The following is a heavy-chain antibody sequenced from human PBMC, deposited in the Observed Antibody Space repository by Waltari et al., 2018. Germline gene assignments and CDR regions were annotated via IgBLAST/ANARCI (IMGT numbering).Heavy chain of an antibody. D-gene: IGHD1-26*01. CDR1: GGSFSGYY. CDR3: ARGFDSAASYSYYFDY. CDR2: INHSGST. V-gene: IGHV4-34*01. Sequence: QVQLQQWGAGLLKPSETLSLTCAVYGGSFSGYYWSWLRQPPGKGLEWIGEINHSGSTNYTPSLKSRVTISVDTSKNQFSLKLSSVTAADTAVYYCARGFDSAASYSYYFDYWGQGTLVTVSS. J-gene: IGHJ4*02.